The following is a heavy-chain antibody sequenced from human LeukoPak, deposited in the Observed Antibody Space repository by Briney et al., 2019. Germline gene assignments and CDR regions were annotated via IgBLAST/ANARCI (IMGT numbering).Heavy chain of an antibody. D-gene: IGHD3-9*01. CDR1: GFTFSDYN. J-gene: IGHJ6*02. CDR2: ITNSGSTI. Sequence: GGSLRLSCAASGFTFSDYNMNWVRQAPGQGLEWVSYITNSGSTIHYADSVRGRFTISRDNAKNSLYLQMNSLRAEDTAVYYCARSIGLTGGGVDVWGQGTTVTVSS. CDR3: ARSIGLTGGGVDV. V-gene: IGHV3-11*01.